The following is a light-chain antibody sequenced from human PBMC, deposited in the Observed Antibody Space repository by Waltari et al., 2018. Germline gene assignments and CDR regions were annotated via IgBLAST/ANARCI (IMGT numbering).Light chain of an antibody. CDR1: SSDVGGYNY. V-gene: IGLV2-23*02. CDR2: DVS. CDR3: CSYAGSSTLV. J-gene: IGLJ2*01. Sequence: QSALTQPASVSGSPGQSITISCTGTSSDVGGYNYVSWYQQHPGKAPKLMIYDVSKRPSGVSNRFSGSKSGNTASLTISGIQAEDEADYYCCSYAGSSTLVFGGGTKLTVL.